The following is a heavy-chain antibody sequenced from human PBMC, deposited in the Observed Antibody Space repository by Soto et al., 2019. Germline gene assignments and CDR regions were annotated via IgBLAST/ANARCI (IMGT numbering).Heavy chain of an antibody. Sequence: EVQLLESGGGLVQPGGSLRLSCAASGFTFSSYAMSWVRQAPGKGLEWVSAISGRGGSTYYADSVKGRFTNSRDNSKNTLYLQMNRLRAQDTAVYYCAKDLGWLPPNWGQGTLVTVSS. D-gene: IGHD5-12*01. J-gene: IGHJ4*02. CDR2: ISGRGGST. CDR1: GFTFSSYA. CDR3: AKDLGWLPPN. V-gene: IGHV3-23*01.